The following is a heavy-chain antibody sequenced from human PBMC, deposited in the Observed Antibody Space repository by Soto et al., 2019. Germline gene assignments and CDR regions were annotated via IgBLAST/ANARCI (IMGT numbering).Heavy chain of an antibody. Sequence: KPSETLSLTCTVSGGSISSYYWSWIRQPPGKGLEWIGYIYYSGSTNYNPSLKSRVTISVDTSKNQFSLKLSSVTAADTAVYYCARDKVAAVDYYYGMDVWGQGTTVTVSS. CDR1: GGSISSYY. J-gene: IGHJ6*02. V-gene: IGHV4-59*01. CDR2: IYYSGST. CDR3: ARDKVAAVDYYYGMDV. D-gene: IGHD6-13*01.